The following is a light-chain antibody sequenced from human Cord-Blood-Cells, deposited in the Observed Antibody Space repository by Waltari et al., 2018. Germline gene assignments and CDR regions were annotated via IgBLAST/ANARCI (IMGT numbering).Light chain of an antibody. CDR1: QSVLYSSNNKNY. J-gene: IGKJ4*01. Sequence: DIVMTQSPNSLAVSRGERATINCKPSQSVLYSSNNKNYLAWYQQKPGQPPKLLINWASNWASGVPAGFSGRGSGTEFTPAFTLMQAEHVAVYYGQQYYSTQLTFAGGTKVEIK. V-gene: IGKV4-1*01. CDR3: QQYYSTQLT. CDR2: WAS.